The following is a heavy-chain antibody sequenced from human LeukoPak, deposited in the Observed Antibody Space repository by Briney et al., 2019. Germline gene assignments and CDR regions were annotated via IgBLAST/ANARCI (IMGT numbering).Heavy chain of an antibody. D-gene: IGHD1-26*01. CDR1: GGSISSSSYY. CDR3: ARRGSYHAYYFDY. CDR2: IYYSGST. J-gene: IGHJ4*02. V-gene: IGHV4-39*01. Sequence: PSETLSLTCTVSGGSISSSSYYWGWIRQPPGKGLEWIGSIYYSGSTYYNPSLKSRVTISVDTSKNQFSLKLSSVTAADTAVYYCARRGSYHAYYFDYWGQGTLVTVSS.